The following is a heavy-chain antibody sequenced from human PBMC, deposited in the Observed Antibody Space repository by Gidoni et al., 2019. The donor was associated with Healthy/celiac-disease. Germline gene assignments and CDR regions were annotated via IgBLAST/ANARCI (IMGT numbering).Heavy chain of an antibody. CDR2: IYHSGST. Sequence: QVQLQESGPALVQPSETLSLTCPGSGYSISSGYYWVWIRQPPGKGLEWIGSIYHSGSTYYNPSLKSRVTISVDTSKNQFSLKLSSVTAADTAVYYCARAYVTMVRGVIALDAFDIWGQGTMVTVSS. D-gene: IGHD3-10*01. CDR3: ARAYVTMVRGVIALDAFDI. CDR1: GYSISSGYY. V-gene: IGHV4-38-2*02. J-gene: IGHJ3*02.